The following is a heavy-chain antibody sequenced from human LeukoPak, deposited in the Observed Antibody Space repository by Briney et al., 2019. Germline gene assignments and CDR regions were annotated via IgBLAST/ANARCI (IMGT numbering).Heavy chain of an antibody. CDR3: ARESSGGSYLDN. J-gene: IGHJ4*02. V-gene: IGHV3-48*02. D-gene: IGHD2-15*01. Sequence: PGGSLRLSCAASGITISSESMNWVRQAPGKGLEWISYIGRRSDTVYYAGSVRGRFIISRDNTKNLLHLQMNSLRDDDTAVYFCARESSGGSYLDNWGQGTLVTVSS. CDR1: GITISSES. CDR2: IGRRSDTV.